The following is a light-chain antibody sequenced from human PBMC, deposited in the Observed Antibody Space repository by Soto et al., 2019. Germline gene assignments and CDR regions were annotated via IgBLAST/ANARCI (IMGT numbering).Light chain of an antibody. Sequence: AIRMTQSPSSFSASTGDRVTITCRASQGISSYLAWYQQKPGKAPKLLIYVASTLQSGVPSRFSGSGSGTDFTLTISSLQPEDVAIYFCQQANSFPITFGQGTRLEIK. CDR3: QQANSFPIT. V-gene: IGKV1-8*01. CDR1: QGISSY. CDR2: VAS. J-gene: IGKJ5*01.